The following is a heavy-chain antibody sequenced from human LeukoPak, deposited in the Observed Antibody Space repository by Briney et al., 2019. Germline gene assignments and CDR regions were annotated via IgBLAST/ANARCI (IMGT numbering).Heavy chain of an antibody. CDR3: ARLPYYYDSSGYTFDI. V-gene: IGHV4-39*01. CDR2: IYYSGST. J-gene: IGHJ3*02. CDR1: GGSISSSSYY. Sequence: PSETLSLTCTVSGGSISSSSYYWGWIRQPPGKGLDWIGTIYYSGSTYYNPSLKSRVTISVDTSKNQFSPKLSSVSAADTAVYYCARLPYYYDSSGYTFDIWGQGTMVTVSS. D-gene: IGHD3-22*01.